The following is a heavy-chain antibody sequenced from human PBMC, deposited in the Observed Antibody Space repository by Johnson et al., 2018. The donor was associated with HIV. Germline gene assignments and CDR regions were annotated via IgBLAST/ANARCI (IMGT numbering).Heavy chain of an antibody. V-gene: IGHV3-7*05. D-gene: IGHD1-14*01. J-gene: IGHJ3*02. CDR2: IKQDGSEK. CDR3: ARDPLYNIYAFDI. CDR1: GFTFSSYW. Sequence: VQLVESGGGVVQPGRSLRLSCAASGFTFSSYWMSWVRQAPGKGLEWVANIKQDGSEKYYVDSVKGRFTISRDNAKNSLYLQMNSLRAEDTAVYYCARDPLYNIYAFDIWGQGTMVTVSS.